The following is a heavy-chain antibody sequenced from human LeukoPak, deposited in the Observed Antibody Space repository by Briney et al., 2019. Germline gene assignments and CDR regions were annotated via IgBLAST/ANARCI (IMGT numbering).Heavy chain of an antibody. CDR1: GFTFSSYA. CDR2: ISSNGGST. J-gene: IGHJ4*02. V-gene: IGHV3-64*01. CDR3: AREDESYPGTNDY. Sequence: PGGSLRLSCAASGFTFSSYAMHWVRQAPGKGLEYVSAISSNGGSTYYANSVKGRFTISRDNSKNTLYLQMGSLRAEDMAVYYCAREDESYPGTNDYWGQGTLVTVSS. D-gene: IGHD3-10*01.